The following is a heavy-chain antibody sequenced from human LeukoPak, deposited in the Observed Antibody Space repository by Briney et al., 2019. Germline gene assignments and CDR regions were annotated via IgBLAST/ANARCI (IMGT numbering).Heavy chain of an antibody. D-gene: IGHD7-27*01. Sequence: PGGSLRLSCAASGFTFNDYGMHWVRRAPGKGLEWVSGISCNSGCIDYADSVKGRFTISRDNAKSSLYLQMNSLRAEDTAVYYCGRGHWGLDYWGQGALVTVSS. CDR3: GRGHWGLDY. V-gene: IGHV3-9*01. CDR2: ISCNSGCI. J-gene: IGHJ4*02. CDR1: GFTFNDYG.